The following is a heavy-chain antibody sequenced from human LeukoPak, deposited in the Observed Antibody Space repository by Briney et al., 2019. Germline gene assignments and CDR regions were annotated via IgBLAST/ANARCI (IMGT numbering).Heavy chain of an antibody. J-gene: IGHJ6*03. CDR2: IYHSGST. CDR1: GSSISSGYY. Sequence: PSETLSLTCAVSGSSISSGYYWGWIRQPPGKGLEWIGSIYHSGSTYYNPSLKSRVTILVDTSKNQFSLKLSSVTAADTAVYYCARTQLANYYYYMDVWGKGTSVTVSS. CDR3: ARTQLANYYYYMDV. D-gene: IGHD5-18*01. V-gene: IGHV4-38-2*01.